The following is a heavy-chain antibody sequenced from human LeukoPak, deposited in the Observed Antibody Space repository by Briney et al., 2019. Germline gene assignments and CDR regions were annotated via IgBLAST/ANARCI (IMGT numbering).Heavy chain of an antibody. CDR3: VFGEDSYDSLSL. CDR2: INPNSGGT. D-gene: IGHD5-18*01. J-gene: IGHJ4*02. Sequence: SSVTVSCKASGYTFTGYYMHWVRQAPGQGLEWMGWINPNSGGTNYAQKYQGRVTMTRDTSISTAYMELSRLRSDDTAVYYCVFGEDSYDSLSLWGQGTLVTVPT. V-gene: IGHV1-2*02. CDR1: GYTFTGYY.